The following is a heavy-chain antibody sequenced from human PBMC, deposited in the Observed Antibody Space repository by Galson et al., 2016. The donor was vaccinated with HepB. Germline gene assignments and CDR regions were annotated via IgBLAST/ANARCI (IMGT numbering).Heavy chain of an antibody. V-gene: IGHV3-53*01. CDR1: GFSVSSNY. CDR2: IYSGGST. D-gene: IGHD4-17*01. J-gene: IGHJ6*02. Sequence: SLRLSCAASGFSVSSNYIIWVRQAPGKGLEWVSAIYSGGSTYYADAVKGHFTVSRDNPKNTMYLQMNSLRAEDTAVYYCTTDVGMTTVTNLREDYYGMDVWGQGTTVTVSS. CDR3: TTDVGMTTVTNLREDYYGMDV.